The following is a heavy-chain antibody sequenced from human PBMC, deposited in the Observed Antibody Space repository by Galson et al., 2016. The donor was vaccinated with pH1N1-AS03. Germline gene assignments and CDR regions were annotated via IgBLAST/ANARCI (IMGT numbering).Heavy chain of an antibody. CDR2: IYPGDSDI. CDR3: ARQAGYTNSWSYFDT. CDR1: GYSFTSHW. V-gene: IGHV5-51*01. D-gene: IGHD5-12*01. J-gene: IGHJ4*02. Sequence: QSGAEVKKPGESLKISCQGFGYSFTSHWIAWVRQMPGKGPEWMGSIYPGDSDIRYSPSFQGQVTISADTSAYLQWTSLKASDTAIYYCARQAGYTNSWSYFDTWGQGTLVTVSS.